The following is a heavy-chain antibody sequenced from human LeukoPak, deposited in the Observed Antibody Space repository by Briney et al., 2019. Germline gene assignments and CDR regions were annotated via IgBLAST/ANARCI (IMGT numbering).Heavy chain of an antibody. CDR2: ISSSSSDL. D-gene: IGHD5-12*01. V-gene: IGHV3-21*01. CDR1: GFTFSTFS. J-gene: IGHJ4*02. Sequence: GGSLRLSCAASGFTFSTFSMNWVRQTPGKGLEWVSSISSSSSDLYYADSVKGRFTISRDNAKNSLYLHMKSLRAEDTAVYYCASGGYSNYYFDYWGQGTLVTVSS. CDR3: ASGGYSNYYFDY.